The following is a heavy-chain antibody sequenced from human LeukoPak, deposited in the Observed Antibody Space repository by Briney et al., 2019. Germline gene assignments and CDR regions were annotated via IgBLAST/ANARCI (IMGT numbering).Heavy chain of an antibody. D-gene: IGHD3-10*01. CDR3: ARAAHTTYVLGRYYYYAMDV. J-gene: IGHJ6*02. V-gene: IGHV3-30-3*01. CDR1: GFTFSSYT. CDR2: ISYAGSNN. Sequence: QLWGALRLSCAGSGFTFSSYTMDWVRQGPGKGLEWVARISYAGSNNYYADSVKGRFTISSDNPKTTLYLQMDSLRAEDTAVYYCARAAHTTYVLGRYYYYAMDVWGQGTTVTVSS.